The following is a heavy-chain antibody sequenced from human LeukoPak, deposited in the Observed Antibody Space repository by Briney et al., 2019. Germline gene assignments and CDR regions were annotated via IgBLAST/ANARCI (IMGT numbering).Heavy chain of an antibody. D-gene: IGHD3-10*01. CDR1: RFTFSSFW. CDR2: IKQDESEK. CDR3: ARGSSSRNVGYFVY. V-gene: IGHV3-7*04. Sequence: PAGSLRLSCVASRFTFSSFWMSWVRQAPGKGLEWVANIKQDESEKYYVDSVKGRFTISRDNAQNSLYLQMDSLRAEDTAMYYCARGSSSRNVGYFVYWGQGTLVTVSS. J-gene: IGHJ4*02.